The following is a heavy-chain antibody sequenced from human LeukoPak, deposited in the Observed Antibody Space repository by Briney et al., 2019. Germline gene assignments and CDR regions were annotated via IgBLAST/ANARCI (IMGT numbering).Heavy chain of an antibody. CDR2: IYYSGST. CDR3: ARDLRRRAIAVAAAGLNWFDP. CDR1: GGSFSGYY. V-gene: IGHV4-30-4*08. J-gene: IGHJ5*02. D-gene: IGHD6-13*01. Sequence: SETLSLTCAVYGGSFSGYYWSWIRQPPGKGLEWIGYIYYSGSTYYNPSLKSRVTISVDTSKNQFSLKLSSVTAADTAVYYCARDLRRRAIAVAAAGLNWFDPWGQGTLVTVSS.